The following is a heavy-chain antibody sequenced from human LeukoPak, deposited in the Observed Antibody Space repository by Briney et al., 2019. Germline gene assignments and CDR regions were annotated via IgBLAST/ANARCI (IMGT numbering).Heavy chain of an antibody. CDR3: AREGGVSNYASSFDY. CDR1: GGTFRSYA. J-gene: IGHJ4*02. D-gene: IGHD4-11*01. CDR2: IIPIFGTA. Sequence: SVKVSCKASGGTFRSYAISWVRQAPGQGLEWMGGIIPIFGTANYAQKFQGRVTITADESTSTAYMELSSLRSEDTAVYYCAREGGVSNYASSFDYWGQGTLVTVSS. V-gene: IGHV1-69*01.